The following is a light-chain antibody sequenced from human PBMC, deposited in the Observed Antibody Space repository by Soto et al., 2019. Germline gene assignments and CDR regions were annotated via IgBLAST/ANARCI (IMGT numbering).Light chain of an antibody. J-gene: IGLJ3*02. CDR3: QSYDSSLSDWV. Sequence: QSVLTQPPSVSGAPGQRVIISCTGSSSNIGAGYDVHWYQQFPGTAPQLLIYGNNNRPSGVPDRFSGSNSGTSASLAITGLQAEDEADYYCQSYDSSLSDWVFGEGTQLTVL. CDR1: SSNIGAGYD. V-gene: IGLV1-40*01. CDR2: GNN.